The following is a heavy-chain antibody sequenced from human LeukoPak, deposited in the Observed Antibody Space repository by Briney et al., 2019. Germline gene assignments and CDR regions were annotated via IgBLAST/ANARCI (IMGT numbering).Heavy chain of an antibody. D-gene: IGHD2-8*02. CDR1: GFNFSIFG. CDR3: ARDLTGKYYIAY. V-gene: IGHV3-30*02. Sequence: GGSLRLSCAASGFNFSIFGMHWVRQAPGEGLEWVAYIGYTGTNTYYADSVKGRFTISRDSSKNTVHLQMNSLRAADTALYSCARDLTGKYYIAYWGQGTLVTVSS. CDR2: IGYTGTNT. J-gene: IGHJ4*02.